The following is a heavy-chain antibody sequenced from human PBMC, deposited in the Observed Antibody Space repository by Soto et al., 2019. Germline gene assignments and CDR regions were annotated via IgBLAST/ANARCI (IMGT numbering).Heavy chain of an antibody. CDR3: AKGAAEGGFDP. Sequence: EVQLLESGGGLVQPGGSLRLSCAASGFTFRSYVMTWARQAPGKGLEWVSAISGSGGSTYYAYSVKGRFTISRDNSRNTLYLQMNSLRAEDTAVYYCAKGAAEGGFDPWGQGTLVTVSS. J-gene: IGHJ5*02. CDR2: ISGSGGST. CDR1: GFTFRSYV. V-gene: IGHV3-23*01.